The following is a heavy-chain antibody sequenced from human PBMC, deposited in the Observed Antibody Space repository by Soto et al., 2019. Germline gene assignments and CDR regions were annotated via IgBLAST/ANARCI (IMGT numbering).Heavy chain of an antibody. J-gene: IGHJ5*02. CDR3: AKDRYSSGWTGWFDP. Sequence: VQLVESGGGLVQPGRSLRLSCAASGFTFDDYAMHWVRQAPGKGLEWVSGISWNSGSIGYADSVKGRFTISRDNAKNSLYLQMNSLRAEDTALYYCAKDRYSSGWTGWFDPWGQGTLVTVSS. CDR1: GFTFDDYA. D-gene: IGHD6-19*01. V-gene: IGHV3-9*01. CDR2: ISWNSGSI.